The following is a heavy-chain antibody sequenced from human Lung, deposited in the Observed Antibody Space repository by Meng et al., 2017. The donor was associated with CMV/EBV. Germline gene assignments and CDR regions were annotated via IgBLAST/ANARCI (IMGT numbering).Heavy chain of an antibody. J-gene: IGHJ4*02. D-gene: IGHD3-16*01. V-gene: IGHV4-34*01. CDR1: GGSFSGYY. Sequence: ESLKISCAVYGGSFSGYYWSWIRQPPGKGLEWIGEINHSGSTNYNPSLKSRVTISVDTSKNQFSLKLSSVTAADTAVYYCAGEQGAFWGQGTLVTVSS. CDR2: INHSGST. CDR3: AGEQGAF.